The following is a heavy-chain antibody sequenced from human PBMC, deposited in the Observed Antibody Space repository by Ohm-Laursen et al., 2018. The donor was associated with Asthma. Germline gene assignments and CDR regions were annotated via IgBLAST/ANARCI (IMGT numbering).Heavy chain of an antibody. D-gene: IGHD1-1*01. Sequence: GQTLSPTCAASGFTFSSYSMNWVRQAPGKGLEWVSYITSYSSTTYYADSVKGRFTISRDNAKNSLYLQMNSLRAQDTAVYYCAVRTTSAGFDVWGQGTTVTVSS. CDR2: ITSYSSTT. J-gene: IGHJ6*02. CDR1: GFTFSSYS. V-gene: IGHV3-48*01. CDR3: AVRTTSAGFDV.